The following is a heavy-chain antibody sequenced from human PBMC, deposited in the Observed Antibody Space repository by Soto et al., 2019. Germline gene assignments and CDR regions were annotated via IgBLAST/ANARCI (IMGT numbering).Heavy chain of an antibody. CDR1: GFSLSTSGMR. CDR2: IDWDDDK. Sequence: SCPTLVNPTQTLTLTCTFSGFSLSTSGMRVSWIRQPPGKALEWLARIDWDDDKFYSTSLKTRLTISKDTSKNQVVLTMTNMDPVDTATYYCARIAYYYDSSGYPQDYFDYWGQGTLVTVSS. V-gene: IGHV2-70*04. J-gene: IGHJ4*02. D-gene: IGHD3-22*01. CDR3: ARIAYYYDSSGYPQDYFDY.